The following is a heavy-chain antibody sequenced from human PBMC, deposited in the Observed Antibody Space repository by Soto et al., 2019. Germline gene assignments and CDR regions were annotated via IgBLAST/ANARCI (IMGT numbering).Heavy chain of an antibody. D-gene: IGHD3-22*01. CDR1: GFNFITYA. Sequence: PGGSLRLSCAASGFNFITYALSGVRQAPGKGLEWVASISSSAVYIDYADSVKGRFTISRDNANNSLYLQMNSLRAEDTATYYCVRDGLDYYDTERLYFDNWGQGTLVTV. CDR3: VRDGLDYYDTERLYFDN. V-gene: IGHV3-21*01. J-gene: IGHJ4*02. CDR2: ISSSAVYI.